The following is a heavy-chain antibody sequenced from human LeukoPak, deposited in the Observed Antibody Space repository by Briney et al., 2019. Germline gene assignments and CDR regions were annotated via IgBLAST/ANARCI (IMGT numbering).Heavy chain of an antibody. CDR3: PRGGPEWPLDY. Sequence: GGSLRLSCAASGFSFSSYGMLWVRQAPGKGLEWVAVIWYDGSNKYYADSVKGRFTISRDNSKNTLYLKMNSLSAEDTAVYYCPRGGPEWPLDYWGQGILVTVSS. V-gene: IGHV3-33*01. CDR1: GFSFSSYG. CDR2: IWYDGSNK. D-gene: IGHD3-3*01. J-gene: IGHJ4*02.